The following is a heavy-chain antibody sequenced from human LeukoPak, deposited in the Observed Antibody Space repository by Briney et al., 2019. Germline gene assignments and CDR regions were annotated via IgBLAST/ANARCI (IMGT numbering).Heavy chain of an antibody. CDR3: AKDLSYYYYYGMDV. J-gene: IGHJ6*02. V-gene: IGHV3-23*01. CDR2: ISGSGGST. CDR1: GFTFSSYA. Sequence: GGSLRLSCAASGFTFSSYAMSWVRQAPGKGLEWVSAISGSGGSTYYADSMKGRFTISRDNSKNTLYLQMNSLRAEDTAVYYCAKDLSYYYYYGMDVWGQGTTVTVSS.